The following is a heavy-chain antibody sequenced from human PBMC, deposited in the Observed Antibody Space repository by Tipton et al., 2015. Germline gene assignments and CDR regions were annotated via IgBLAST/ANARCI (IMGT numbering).Heavy chain of an antibody. CDR2: ISSGGSYI. CDR1: GFTFRTYT. D-gene: IGHD1-26*01. V-gene: IGHV3-21*01. CDR3: ARVPREGGSYRYFDY. J-gene: IGHJ4*02. Sequence: GSLRLSCAASGFTFRTYTMTWVRQAPGKGLEWVSSISSGGSYIYYPDSLEGRFTISRDNAKNSLYLQMNSLRAEDTAVYYCARVPREGGSYRYFDYWGQGTLVTVSS.